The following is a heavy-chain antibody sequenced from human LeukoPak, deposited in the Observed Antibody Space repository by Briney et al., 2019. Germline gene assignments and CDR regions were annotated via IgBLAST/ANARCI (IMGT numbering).Heavy chain of an antibody. J-gene: IGHJ6*02. Sequence: GGSLRLSCAASGFTFSSYSMNWARQAPGKGLEWVSSISSSSSYIYYADSVKGRFTISRDNAKNSLYLQMNSLRAEDTAVYYCARDRVRAVAGTGAYYGMDVWGQGTTVTVSS. CDR1: GFTFSSYS. V-gene: IGHV3-21*01. D-gene: IGHD6-19*01. CDR3: ARDRVRAVAGTGAYYGMDV. CDR2: ISSSSSYI.